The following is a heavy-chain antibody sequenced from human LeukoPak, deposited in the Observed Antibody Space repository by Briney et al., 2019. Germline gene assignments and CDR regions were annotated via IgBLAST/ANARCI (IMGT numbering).Heavy chain of an antibody. V-gene: IGHV4-59*08. J-gene: IGHJ6*02. CDR1: GGSISSYY. CDR2: AYYSGST. CDR3: ARHPGSYYYYGMDV. Sequence: PSETLSLTCSVSGGSISSYYWSWIRQPPGKGLEWIVYAYYSGSTNYNPSLKSRVTISVDTSKNQFSLKLSSLTAADTAVYYCARHPGSYYYYGMDVWAKGPRSPSP.